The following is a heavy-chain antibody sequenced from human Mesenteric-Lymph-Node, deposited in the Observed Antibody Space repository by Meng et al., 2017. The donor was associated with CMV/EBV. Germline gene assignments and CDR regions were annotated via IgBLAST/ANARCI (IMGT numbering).Heavy chain of an antibody. V-gene: IGHV1-69*05. Sequence: SVKVSCKASGGPFSNYAITWVRQAPRQGLEWMGRIMPIFSTTDYSHKFQGRVTITTDESTNTAYMELTSLRSEDTAIYYCAKDDGSYSSLDSWGQGTLVTVSS. CDR3: AKDDGSYSSLDS. J-gene: IGHJ4*02. CDR2: IMPIFSTT. CDR1: GGPFSNYA. D-gene: IGHD1-26*01.